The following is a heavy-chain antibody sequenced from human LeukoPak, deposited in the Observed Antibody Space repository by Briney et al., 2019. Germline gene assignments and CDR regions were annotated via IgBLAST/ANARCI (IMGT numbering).Heavy chain of an antibody. V-gene: IGHV3-9*03. D-gene: IGHD6-19*01. CDR1: GFTFDDYA. Sequence: GRSLRLSCAASGFTFDDYAMHWVRQAPGKGLEWVSGISWNSGSIGYADSVKGRFTISRDNAKNSLYLQMNSLRAEDMALYYCAKDMGGSGKVAFDYWGQGTLVTVSS. CDR3: AKDMGGSGKVAFDY. CDR2: ISWNSGSI. J-gene: IGHJ4*02.